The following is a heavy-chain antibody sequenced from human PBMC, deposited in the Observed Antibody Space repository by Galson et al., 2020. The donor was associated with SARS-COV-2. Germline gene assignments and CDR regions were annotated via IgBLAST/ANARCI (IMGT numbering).Heavy chain of an antibody. CDR2: ISGSGGST. V-gene: IGHV3-23*01. CDR1: GFTFSSYA. J-gene: IGHJ6*02. D-gene: IGHD1-1*01. CDR3: AKPTCYPSCTTQGRPTKAYYYYGMDV. Sequence: GGSLRLSCVASGFTFSSYAMSWVRQAPGKRLEWVSAISGSGGSTYYADSVKGRFTISRDNSKNTLYLQMNSLRAENTAVYYCAKPTCYPSCTTQGRPTKAYYYYGMDVWGQGTTVTVSS.